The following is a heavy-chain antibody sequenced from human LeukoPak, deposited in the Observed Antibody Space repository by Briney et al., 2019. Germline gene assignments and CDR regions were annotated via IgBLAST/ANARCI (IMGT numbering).Heavy chain of an antibody. D-gene: IGHD5/OR15-5a*01. CDR1: GFTFSTYA. Sequence: PGGSLRLSCTTSGFTFSTYAMSWVSQAPGKGLEWVSAISGSGGSTYYADSVKGRFTISRDNSRNTLYLQMNSLRAEDTAVYYCAQDRPHTSVAPTNFDYWGQGTLVTVSS. V-gene: IGHV3-23*01. CDR2: ISGSGGST. CDR3: AQDRPHTSVAPTNFDY. J-gene: IGHJ4*02.